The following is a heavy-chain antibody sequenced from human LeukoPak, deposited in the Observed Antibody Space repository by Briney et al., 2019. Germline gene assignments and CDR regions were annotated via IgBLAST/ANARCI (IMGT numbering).Heavy chain of an antibody. J-gene: IGHJ4*02. CDR3: AKVGTEVDH. Sequence: QAGGSLRLSCAASGFTFSSYPMNWVRQAPGKGLEWVSGISGSGGSTYYADSVKGRFTISRDNSKNTVYLQMTSLRAEDTAVYYCAKVGTEVDHWGQGTLVTVSS. D-gene: IGHD1-14*01. CDR2: ISGSGGST. CDR1: GFTFSSYP. V-gene: IGHV3-23*01.